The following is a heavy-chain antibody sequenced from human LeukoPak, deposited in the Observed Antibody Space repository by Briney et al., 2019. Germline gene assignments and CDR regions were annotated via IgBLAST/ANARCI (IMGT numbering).Heavy chain of an antibody. CDR2: IIPILGIA. CDR1: GGTFSSYA. V-gene: IGHV1-69*04. J-gene: IGHJ5*02. D-gene: IGHD6-13*01. Sequence: SVKVSCTASGGTFSSYAISWVRQAPGQGLEWMGRIIPILGIANYAQKFQGRVTITADKSTSTAYMELSSLRSEDTAVYYCAPSPYSSSWYDWFDPWGQGTLVTVSS. CDR3: APSPYSSSWYDWFDP.